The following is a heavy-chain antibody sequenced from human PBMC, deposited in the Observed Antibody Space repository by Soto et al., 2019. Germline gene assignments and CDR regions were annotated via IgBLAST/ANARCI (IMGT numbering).Heavy chain of an antibody. J-gene: IGHJ4*02. CDR1: GFTFDDYA. Sequence: EVQLVESGGGLVQPGRSLRLSCAASGFTFDDYAMHWVRQAPGKGLEWVSGISWNSGSIGYADSVKGRFTISRDNAKNSLYLQMNSLRAEDTALYYCAKDWGVAAAGPPGHWGQGTLVTVSS. CDR2: ISWNSGSI. D-gene: IGHD6-13*01. CDR3: AKDWGVAAAGPPGH. V-gene: IGHV3-9*01.